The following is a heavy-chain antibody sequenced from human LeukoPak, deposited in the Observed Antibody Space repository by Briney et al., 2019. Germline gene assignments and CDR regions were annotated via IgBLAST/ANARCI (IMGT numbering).Heavy chain of an antibody. CDR3: ATDPWLRHFDY. J-gene: IGHJ4*02. Sequence: ASVKVSCKASGGTFSSYTIGWVRQAPGKGLEWMGGFDPEDGETIYAQKFQGRVTMTEDTSTDTAYMELSSLRSEDTAVYYCATDPWLRHFDYWGQGTLVTVSS. D-gene: IGHD5-12*01. CDR1: GGTFSSYT. V-gene: IGHV1-24*01. CDR2: FDPEDGET.